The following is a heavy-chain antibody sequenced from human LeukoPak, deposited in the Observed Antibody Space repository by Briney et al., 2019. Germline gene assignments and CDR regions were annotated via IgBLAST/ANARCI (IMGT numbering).Heavy chain of an antibody. D-gene: IGHD3-3*01. CDR3: ARHPTRDFWSGYYVYFDY. CDR1: GYTFTSYY. CDR2: INPSGGST. Sequence: ASVKVSCKASGYTFTSYYMHWVRQAPGQGLEWMGIINPSGGSTSYAQKFQGRVTMTTDTSTSTAYMELRSLRSDDTAVYYCARHPTRDFWSGYYVYFDYWGQGTLVTVSS. J-gene: IGHJ4*02. V-gene: IGHV1-46*01.